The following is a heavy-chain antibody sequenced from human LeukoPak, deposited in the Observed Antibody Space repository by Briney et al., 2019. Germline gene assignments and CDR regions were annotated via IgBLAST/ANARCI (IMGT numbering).Heavy chain of an antibody. V-gene: IGHV1-18*01. Sequence: GASVKVSCKASGYTFTSYGISWVRQAPGQGLEWMGWISVYNGNTNYAQKLQGRVTMTTDTSTSTAYMELRSLRSDDTAVYYCAREVAVNYYGSGSYWVPYYYYYMDVWGKGTTVTISS. D-gene: IGHD3-10*01. CDR3: AREVAVNYYGSGSYWVPYYYYYMDV. CDR2: ISVYNGNT. J-gene: IGHJ6*03. CDR1: GYTFTSYG.